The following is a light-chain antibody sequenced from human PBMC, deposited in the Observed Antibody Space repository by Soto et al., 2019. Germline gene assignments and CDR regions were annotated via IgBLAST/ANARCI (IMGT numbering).Light chain of an antibody. CDR3: MQALEAWT. Sequence: DIVVSQSALSLPGTPGEPSSISCRSSHILLHSNGYNYLDWYLQKPGQSPQLLIYLGSNRASGVPDRFSGSGSGTDFTLKITRVEAEDAGVYYCMQALEAWTFGQGTKVDIK. V-gene: IGKV2-28*01. CDR1: HILLHSNGYNY. J-gene: IGKJ1*01. CDR2: LGS.